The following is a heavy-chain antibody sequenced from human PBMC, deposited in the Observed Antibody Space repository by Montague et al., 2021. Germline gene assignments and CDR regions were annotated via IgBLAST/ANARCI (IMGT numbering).Heavy chain of an antibody. J-gene: IGHJ6*03. CDR1: RSLINSDYY. CDR2: VSHGGRT. CDR3: ARERDRYYYMDI. V-gene: IGHV4-38-2*02. Sequence: SETLSLTCTVSRSLINSDYYWGWIRQPPGKGLEWMGSVSHGGRTYYNPSLKSRVTIAVDTSNNHFSLQLSSVTAADTAMYYCARERDRYYYMDIWGKGTTITASS.